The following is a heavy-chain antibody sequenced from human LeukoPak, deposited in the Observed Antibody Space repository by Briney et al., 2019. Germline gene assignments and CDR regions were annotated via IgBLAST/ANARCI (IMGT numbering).Heavy chain of an antibody. J-gene: IGHJ4*02. CDR3: VRKDRASYYVDY. D-gene: IGHD2-15*01. Sequence: GESLKISCKGSGYSFTTYWIGWVRQMPGKGLDWMGIIYPGDSDTRYSRSFQGQVTISADKSITTAYLQWNSLKASDSAMYYCVRKDRASYYVDYWGQGTLVTVSS. V-gene: IGHV5-51*01. CDR2: IYPGDSDT. CDR1: GYSFTTYW.